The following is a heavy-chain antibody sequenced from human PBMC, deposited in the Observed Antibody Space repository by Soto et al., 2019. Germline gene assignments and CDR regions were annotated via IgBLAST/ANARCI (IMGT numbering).Heavy chain of an antibody. CDR3: ARERPLEDSPLADAFDV. V-gene: IGHV1-18*01. CDR2: ISGHNGKT. Sequence: QVHLVQSGAEVKKPGASVKVSCNSSGYTFTTYGVAWVRQVPGQGLEWMGWISGHNGKTFYAQSSQDRVTMTTDTSTSTAYMELRSLRSDDTAVYFCARERPLEDSPLADAFDVWGQGTRVTVSS. D-gene: IGHD1-1*01. J-gene: IGHJ3*01. CDR1: GYTFTTYG.